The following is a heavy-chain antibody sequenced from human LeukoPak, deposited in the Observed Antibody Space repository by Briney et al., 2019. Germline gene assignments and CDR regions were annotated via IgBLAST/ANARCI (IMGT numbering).Heavy chain of an antibody. J-gene: IGHJ6*03. CDR3: ARRGTMVRGTYYYYYYMDV. CDR2: IYYSGST. V-gene: IGHV4-39*07. CDR1: GGSISSSSYY. D-gene: IGHD3-10*01. Sequence: PSETLSLTCTVSGGSISSSSYYWGWIRQPPGKGLEWIGSIYYSGSTYYNPSLKSRVTISVDTSKNQFSLKLSSVTAADTAVYYCARRGTMVRGTYYYYYYMDVWGKGTTVTISS.